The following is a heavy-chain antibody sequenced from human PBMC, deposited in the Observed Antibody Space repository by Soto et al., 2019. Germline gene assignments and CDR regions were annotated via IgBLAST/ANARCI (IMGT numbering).Heavy chain of an antibody. CDR2: ISTYNGDT. CDR3: ARAGAAPYYYYGMDA. D-gene: IGHD2-15*01. Sequence: QVQLVQSGAEVRKPGASVKVSCKASGYTFTSSGISWLRQAPGQGLEWMGWISTYNGDTNDAPKFQDRVTMTIDRSTSTAYMELRSLRSDDAAVYYCARAGAAPYYYYGMDAWGQGTRVTVSS. CDR1: GYTFTSSG. V-gene: IGHV1-18*01. J-gene: IGHJ6*02.